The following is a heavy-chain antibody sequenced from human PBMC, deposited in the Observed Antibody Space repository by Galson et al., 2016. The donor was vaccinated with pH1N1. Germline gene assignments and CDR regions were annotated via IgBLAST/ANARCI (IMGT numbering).Heavy chain of an antibody. V-gene: IGHV5-51*01. CDR3: ARRSAVAGVDY. CDR1: GYSFSSHW. J-gene: IGHJ4*02. CDR2: IYPGDSDT. Sequence: KPGESLKISCQGSGYSFSSHWIGWVRQMPGKGLEWMGIIYPGDSDTKYSPSFQGQVTFSADKSINPAYLQCSSLKASDTAMYFCARRSAVAGVDYWGQGTLVTVSS. D-gene: IGHD6-19*01.